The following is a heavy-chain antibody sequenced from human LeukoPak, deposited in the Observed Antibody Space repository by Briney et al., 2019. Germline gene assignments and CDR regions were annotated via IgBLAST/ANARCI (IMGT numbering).Heavy chain of an antibody. D-gene: IGHD2-21*01. CDR2: IHTSGNT. CDR3: ARGYYPPRWYFDL. J-gene: IGHJ2*01. V-gene: IGHV4-4*07. Sequence: SETLSLTCTVSGGSISSYFWSWIRQPAGKGLEWIGRIHTSGNTNYNPSLKSRVTMTVDTSKNQFSLKLTSMTAADTAMYYCARGYYPPRWYFDLWGRGTLVTVSS. CDR1: GGSISSYF.